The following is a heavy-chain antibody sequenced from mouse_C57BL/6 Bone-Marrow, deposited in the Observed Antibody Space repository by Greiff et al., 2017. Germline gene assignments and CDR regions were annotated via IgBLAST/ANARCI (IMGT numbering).Heavy chain of an antibody. CDR1: GFSLTSYG. V-gene: IGHV2-6-1*01. CDR2: IWSDGST. Sequence: VKLEESGPGLVAPSQSLSITCTVSGFSLTSYGVHWVRQPPGKGLEWLVGIWSDGSTTYNSALKSRLSISKDNSKSQVFLKMNSLQTDDTAMYYCARHDYYGSSHAWFAYWGQGTLVTVSA. CDR3: ARHDYYGSSHAWFAY. J-gene: IGHJ3*01. D-gene: IGHD1-1*01.